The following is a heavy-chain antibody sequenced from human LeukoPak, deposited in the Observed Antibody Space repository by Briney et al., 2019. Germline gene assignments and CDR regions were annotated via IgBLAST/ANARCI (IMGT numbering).Heavy chain of an antibody. CDR1: GFIFTSYW. Sequence: GGSLRLSCAASGFIFTSYWMTWVRQAPGKGLEWVANIKQGGSEKYYVDSVKGRFTISRDNAKNSLYLQMNSLRADDTAVYYCARASSSGWDYYYYYYMDVWGKGTTVTVSS. D-gene: IGHD6-19*01. J-gene: IGHJ6*03. V-gene: IGHV3-7*01. CDR3: ARASSSGWDYYYYYYMDV. CDR2: IKQGGSEK.